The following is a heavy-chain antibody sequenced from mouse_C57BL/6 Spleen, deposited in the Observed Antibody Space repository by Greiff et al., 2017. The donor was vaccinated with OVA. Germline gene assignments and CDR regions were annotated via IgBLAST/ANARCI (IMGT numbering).Heavy chain of an antibody. Sequence: EVQLVESGPGLVKPSQSLSLTCSVTGYSITSGYYWNWIRQFPGNKLEWMGYISYDGSNNYNPSLKNRISITRDTSKNQFFLKLNSVTTEDTATYYCARELGLAYWGQGTLVTVSA. V-gene: IGHV3-6*01. CDR1: GYSITSGYY. D-gene: IGHD4-1*01. CDR3: ARELGLAY. CDR2: ISYDGSN. J-gene: IGHJ3*01.